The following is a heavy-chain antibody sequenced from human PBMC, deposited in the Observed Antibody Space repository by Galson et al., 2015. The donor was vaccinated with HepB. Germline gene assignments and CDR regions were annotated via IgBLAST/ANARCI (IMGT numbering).Heavy chain of an antibody. CDR3: ARDFDYYDSSGYSFYYFDY. J-gene: IGHJ4*02. V-gene: IGHV3-48*02. CDR1: GFTFSSYS. D-gene: IGHD3-22*01. CDR2: ISSSSSTI. Sequence: SLRLSCAGSGFTFSSYSMNWVRQAPGKGLEWVSYISSSSSTIYYADSVKGRFTISRDNAKNSLYLQMNSLRDEDTAVYYCARDFDYYDSSGYSFYYFDYWGQGTLVTVSS.